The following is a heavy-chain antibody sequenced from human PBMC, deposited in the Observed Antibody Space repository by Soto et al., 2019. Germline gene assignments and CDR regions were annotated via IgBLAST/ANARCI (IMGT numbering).Heavy chain of an antibody. CDR1: GFTFSRYA. V-gene: IGHV3-48*01. Sequence: EVQLVESEGGLVQPGGSLRLSCAASGFTFSRYAMNWVRQAPGKGLEWVSYINHDSGTIYYADSVKGRFTISRDNANNLLSLQMNSLRAEDTAVYYCARDRGYTGYDFAYWGQGTLVTVSS. CDR2: INHDSGTI. D-gene: IGHD5-12*01. J-gene: IGHJ4*02. CDR3: ARDRGYTGYDFAY.